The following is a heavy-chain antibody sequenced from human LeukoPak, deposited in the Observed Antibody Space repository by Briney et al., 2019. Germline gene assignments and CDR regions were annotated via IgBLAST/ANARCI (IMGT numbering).Heavy chain of an antibody. Sequence: GASVKVSCKASGYTFTSYDIKWVRQATGQGLEWMGWMNPNSGNTGYAQKFQGRVTMTRNTSISTAYMELSSLRSEDTAVYYCARGRDGYNSYWFDPWGQGTLVTVSS. CDR3: ARGRDGYNSYWFDP. V-gene: IGHV1-8*01. D-gene: IGHD5-24*01. CDR1: GYTFTSYD. CDR2: MNPNSGNT. J-gene: IGHJ5*02.